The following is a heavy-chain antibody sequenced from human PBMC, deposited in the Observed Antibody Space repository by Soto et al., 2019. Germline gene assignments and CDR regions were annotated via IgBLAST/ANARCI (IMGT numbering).Heavy chain of an antibody. CDR2: ISGNGETT. Sequence: EVQVFESGGGLLQPGGSLRLSCVASGFTFNTHAMTWVRQGPGMGLEWTSSISGNGETTYYADYVKGRFTVSRDNSKNPLYLQMTSLRVEDTATYYCVNDWSGNKCPCMDVWGQGPTVTVSS. CDR3: VNDWSGNKCPCMDV. V-gene: IGHV3-23*01. CDR1: GFTFNTHA. D-gene: IGHD3-3*01. J-gene: IGHJ6*02.